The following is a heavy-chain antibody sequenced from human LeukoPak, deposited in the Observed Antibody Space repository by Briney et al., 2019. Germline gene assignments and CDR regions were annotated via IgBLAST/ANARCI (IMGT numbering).Heavy chain of an antibody. Sequence: GGSLRLSCAASGLTFSIYAITWVRQAPGKRLEWVSGITGSGDDTDYADSVKGRFTISRGNSKNTAYLQMNRLRADDTALYYCATMNIVATGYFDHWGRGTLVTVSS. V-gene: IGHV3-23*01. D-gene: IGHD5-12*01. CDR2: ITGSGDDT. J-gene: IGHJ4*02. CDR1: GLTFSIYA. CDR3: ATMNIVATGYFDH.